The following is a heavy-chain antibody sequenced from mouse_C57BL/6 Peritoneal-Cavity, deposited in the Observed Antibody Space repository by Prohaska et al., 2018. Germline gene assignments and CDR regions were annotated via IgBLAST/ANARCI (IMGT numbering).Heavy chain of an antibody. CDR2: ISGGGGNT. J-gene: IGHJ4*01. Sequence: EVMLVESGGGLVKPGGSLKLSCAASGFTFSSYTMYWVRQTPEKRLEWVATISGGGGNTYYPDSVKGRFTISRDNAKNTRYLQMSSLRSEDTALYYCARQGLIYYDYDDAMDYWGQGTSVTVSS. CDR1: GFTFSSYT. D-gene: IGHD2-4*01. CDR3: ARQGLIYYDYDDAMDY. V-gene: IGHV5-9*01.